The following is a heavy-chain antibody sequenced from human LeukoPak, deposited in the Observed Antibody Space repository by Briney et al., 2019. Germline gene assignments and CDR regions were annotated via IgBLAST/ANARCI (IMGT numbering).Heavy chain of an antibody. CDR2: ITTGRGET. CDR1: GYTFTDYA. Sequence: ASVKVSCTASGYTFTDYALHWLRQAPGQSLEWMGWITTGRGETRYSQEFQRRITFTRDTSASTVYMDLSDLRSEDTAVYYCARGGKQWRGGNYFDSWGQGTLVAVSS. D-gene: IGHD6-19*01. V-gene: IGHV1-3*03. J-gene: IGHJ4*02. CDR3: ARGGKQWRGGNYFDS.